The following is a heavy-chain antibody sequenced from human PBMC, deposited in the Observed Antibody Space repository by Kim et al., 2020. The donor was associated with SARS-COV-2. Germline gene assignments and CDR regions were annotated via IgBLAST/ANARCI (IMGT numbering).Heavy chain of an antibody. CDR1: GFTFSSYG. CDR3: AKDQIVVTHYYGMDV. J-gene: IGHJ6*02. D-gene: IGHD2-21*02. V-gene: IGHV3-30*18. CDR2: ISYDGSNK. Sequence: GGSLRLSCAASGFTFSSYGMHWVRQAPGKGLEWVAVISYDGSNKYYADSVKGRFTISRDNSKNTLYLQMNSLRAEDTAVYYCAKDQIVVTHYYGMDVWGQGTTVTVSS.